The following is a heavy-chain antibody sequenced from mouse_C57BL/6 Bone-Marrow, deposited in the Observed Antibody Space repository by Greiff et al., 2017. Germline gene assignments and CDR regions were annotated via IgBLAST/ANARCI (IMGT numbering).Heavy chain of an antibody. CDR2: ISSGSSTN. CDR1: GFNFSDYG. CDR3: ARRFITTVDTLWYFDV. Sequence: EVKLMESGGGLVKPGGSLKLSCAASGFNFSDYGMHWVRQAPEKGLEWVAYISSGSSTNYYADTVKGRFTISSDNAKNTLFLQMSSLRSDDTAMYCSARRFITTVDTLWYFDVWGTGTTVTVSS. J-gene: IGHJ1*03. D-gene: IGHD1-1*01. V-gene: IGHV5-17*01.